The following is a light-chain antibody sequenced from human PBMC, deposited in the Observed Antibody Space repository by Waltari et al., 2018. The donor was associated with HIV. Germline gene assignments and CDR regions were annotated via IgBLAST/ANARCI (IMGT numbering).Light chain of an antibody. CDR3: QSFDSGLTAVV. CDR2: DNN. Sequence: QSVLTQPPSVSGAPGQRVSISSTGSSSNLGAGFDAHWYQQLPGAAPRLLIHDNNNRPSGVPGRFSGSRSGTSSSLAITGLQADDEADYYCQSFDSGLTAVVFGGGTKLTVL. V-gene: IGLV1-40*01. CDR1: SSNLGAGFD. J-gene: IGLJ2*01.